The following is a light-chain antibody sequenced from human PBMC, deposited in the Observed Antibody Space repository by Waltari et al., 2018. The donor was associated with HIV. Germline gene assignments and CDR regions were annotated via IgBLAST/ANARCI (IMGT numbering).Light chain of an antibody. CDR3: SSHAGSKVV. Sequence: QSALTQPASVSGSPGQSITISCTGTSSNVGSDDLVSWYQQHPGEAPKLIIYEVTKRPSGVPDRFSGSKSGNTASLTVSGLQPEDEADYYCSSHAGSKVVFG. CDR1: SSNVGSDDL. J-gene: IGLJ2*01. V-gene: IGLV2-14*02. CDR2: EVT.